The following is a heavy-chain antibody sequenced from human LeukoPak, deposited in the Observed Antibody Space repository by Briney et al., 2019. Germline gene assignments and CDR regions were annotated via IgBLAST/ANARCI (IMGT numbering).Heavy chain of an antibody. D-gene: IGHD1-26*01. CDR3: TTAYAYSSFDY. CDR2: IRSKAYGGTT. J-gene: IGHJ4*02. CDR1: GFTFGDYA. Sequence: GGSLRLSCTASGFTFGDYAMSWVRQAPGKGLEWVGFIRSKAYGGTTEYAASVKGRFTISRDDSKSIAYLQMNSLKTEDTAVYYCTTAYAYSSFDYWGQGTLVTVSS. V-gene: IGHV3-49*04.